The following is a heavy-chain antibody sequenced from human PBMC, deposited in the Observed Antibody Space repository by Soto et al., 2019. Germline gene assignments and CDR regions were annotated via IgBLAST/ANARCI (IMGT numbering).Heavy chain of an antibody. V-gene: IGHV1-69*01. D-gene: IGHD3-10*01. J-gene: IGHJ4*02. CDR3: ARDGEVTMVRGVSPNFDY. CDR1: GGTFSSYA. CDR2: IIPIFGTA. Sequence: QVQLVQSGAEVKKPGSSVKVSCKASGGTFSSYAISWVRQAPGQGLEWMGGIIPIFGTANYAQKFQGRVTITADESTSRAYMELSSLRSEDTAVYYCARDGEVTMVRGVSPNFDYWGQGTLVTVSS.